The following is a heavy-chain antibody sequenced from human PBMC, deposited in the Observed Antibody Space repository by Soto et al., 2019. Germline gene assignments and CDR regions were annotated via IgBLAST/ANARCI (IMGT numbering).Heavy chain of an antibody. Sequence: PSATLSLTCAGYGGSFSGYYWTWIRQPPGKGLEWIGEINQSGFTNYNPSLESRVTMSVDTSKNQFSLRLSSVTAADTAVYYCARFPFDRSSWTNPRYFDYWGQGTLVTVSS. CDR1: GGSFSGYY. CDR3: ARFPFDRSSWTNPRYFDY. CDR2: INQSGFT. V-gene: IGHV4-34*01. D-gene: IGHD6-13*01. J-gene: IGHJ4*02.